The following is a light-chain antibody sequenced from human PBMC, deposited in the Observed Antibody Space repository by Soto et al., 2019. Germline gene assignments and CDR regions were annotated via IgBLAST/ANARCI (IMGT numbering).Light chain of an antibody. Sequence: QSVLTQPASVSGSPGQSITISCTGTSSDVGGYNSVSWYQQFPGKAPKLMIYEVSHRPSGVSNRFSGSKSGNTASLTISGLQAEDEADYYCSSYTSTTTLVFGGGTKLTVL. V-gene: IGLV2-14*01. J-gene: IGLJ2*01. CDR3: SSYTSTTTLV. CDR2: EVS. CDR1: SSDVGGYNS.